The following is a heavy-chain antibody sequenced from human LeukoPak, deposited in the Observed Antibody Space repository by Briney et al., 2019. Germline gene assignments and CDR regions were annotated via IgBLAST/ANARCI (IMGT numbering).Heavy chain of an antibody. D-gene: IGHD1-20*01. CDR1: GYTFISYG. Sequence: ASVKVSCKASGYTFISYGISWVRQAPGQGLEWMGWISAYNGNTNYAQKFQGRVTMNKDTSTSTAYMELRSLRSDDTAVYYCARPSLTGTTLFRAFDIWGQGTMVTVPS. CDR2: ISAYNGNT. J-gene: IGHJ3*02. CDR3: ARPSLTGTTLFRAFDI. V-gene: IGHV1-18*01.